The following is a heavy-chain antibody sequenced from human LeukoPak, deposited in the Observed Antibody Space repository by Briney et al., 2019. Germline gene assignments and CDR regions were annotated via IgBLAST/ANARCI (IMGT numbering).Heavy chain of an antibody. CDR1: GGSISNYY. CDR2: IYYSGST. V-gene: IGHV4-59*08. D-gene: IGHD1-14*01. CDR3: ARRLSGGYFDL. Sequence: PSETLSLTCTVSGGSISNYYWSWIRLPPGKGLEWIGCIYYSGSTSYNPSLKSRVTISVDTSKSQASLKLSSVTAADTAVYYCARRLSGGYFDLWGRGALVTVSS. J-gene: IGHJ2*01.